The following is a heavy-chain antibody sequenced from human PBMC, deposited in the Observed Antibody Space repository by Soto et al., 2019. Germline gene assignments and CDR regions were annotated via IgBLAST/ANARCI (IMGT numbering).Heavy chain of an antibody. D-gene: IGHD5-18*01. V-gene: IGHV4-34*01. J-gene: IGHJ4*02. CDR3: ARASNKRGNSYGPDY. CDR1: GGSFSNYY. Sequence: QVQLQQWGAGLLKPSETLSLTCAVYGGSFSNYYWSWIRQPPGKGLEWIGEINHSGSTNCNPSLKSRVTISADTSKNQFSLKLSSVTAADTAVYYCARASNKRGNSYGPDYWGQGTLVTVSS. CDR2: INHSGST.